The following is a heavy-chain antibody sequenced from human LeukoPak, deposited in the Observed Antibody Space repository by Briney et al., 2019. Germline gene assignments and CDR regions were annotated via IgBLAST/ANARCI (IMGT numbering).Heavy chain of an antibody. Sequence: PGGSLRLSCAASGFTFSNYAMSWVRQAPGKGLEWVSGISWNSGSIGYADSVKGRFTISRDSSKNTLYLQMNSLRVEDTAVYFCAKDLGSSPPGDFWGQGTLVTVSS. V-gene: IGHV3-23*01. CDR3: AKDLGSSPPGDF. CDR1: GFTFSNYA. CDR2: ISWNSGSI. J-gene: IGHJ4*02. D-gene: IGHD6-6*01.